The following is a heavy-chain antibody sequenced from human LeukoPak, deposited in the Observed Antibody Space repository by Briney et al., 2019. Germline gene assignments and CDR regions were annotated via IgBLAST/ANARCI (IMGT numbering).Heavy chain of an antibody. V-gene: IGHV4-34*01. CDR2: INHSGST. Sequence: SETLSFTCAVYGGSFSGYYWSWIRQPPGKGLEWIGEINHSGSTNYNPSLKSRVTISVDTSKNQFSLKLSSVTAADTAVYYCARGPPSYYDSSGYPDYWGQGTLVTVSS. D-gene: IGHD3-22*01. J-gene: IGHJ4*02. CDR3: ARGPPSYYDSSGYPDY. CDR1: GGSFSGYY.